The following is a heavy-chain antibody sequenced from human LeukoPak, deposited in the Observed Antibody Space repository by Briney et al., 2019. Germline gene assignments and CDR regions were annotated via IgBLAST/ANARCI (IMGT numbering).Heavy chain of an antibody. V-gene: IGHV1-2*02. Sequence: ASVKVSCKASGYTFTGYYIHWVRQAPGQGLEWMGWINPNSGGTNYAQKFQGRVTMTRDTSFSTAYMELSRLRSDDTAVYYCARGQMRYSSSFAFDIWGQGTMVTVSS. D-gene: IGHD6-6*01. CDR3: ARGQMRYSSSFAFDI. CDR2: INPNSGGT. CDR1: GYTFTGYY. J-gene: IGHJ3*02.